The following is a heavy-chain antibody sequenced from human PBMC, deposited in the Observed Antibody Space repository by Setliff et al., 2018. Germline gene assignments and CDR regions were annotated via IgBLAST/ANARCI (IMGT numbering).Heavy chain of an antibody. D-gene: IGHD3-3*01. CDR3: ARDSRARITIFGVVTNWFDP. V-gene: IGHV3-11*04. Sequence: PGGSLRLSCAASGFTVSSNYMSWVRQAPGKGLEWVSYISGSGYTIYYADSVKGRFTISRDNAKNSLYLQMNSLRAEDTAVYYCARDSRARITIFGVVTNWFDPWGQGTLVTVSS. CDR2: ISGSGYTI. CDR1: GFTVSSNY. J-gene: IGHJ5*02.